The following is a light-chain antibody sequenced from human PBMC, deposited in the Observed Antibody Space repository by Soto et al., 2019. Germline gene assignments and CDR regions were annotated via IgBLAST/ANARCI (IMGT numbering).Light chain of an antibody. J-gene: IGKJ5*01. CDR2: DAS. V-gene: IGKV1-33*01. CDR1: QDIRKY. CDR3: QQYDNLPLI. Sequence: IQMPQSPSSLSSSVGDIVTITCQATQDIRKYLNWDPQKPGKAPKLLIYDASSLETGVPSRFSGSGSGTDFTLTISSLQPEDFATYYCQQYDNLPLIFGQGTRLEIK.